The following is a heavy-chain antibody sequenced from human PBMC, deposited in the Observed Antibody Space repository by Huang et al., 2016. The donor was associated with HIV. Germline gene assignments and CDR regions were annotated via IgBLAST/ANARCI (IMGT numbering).Heavy chain of an antibody. V-gene: IGHV3-23*01. CDR2: TTGSGGST. CDR1: GFTFGSYA. J-gene: IGHJ3*02. CDR3: AKHLGGRRGFTFIVLFGAFDM. D-gene: IGHD3-22*01. Sequence: EVQLLESGGGLAQPGGSLSLSCTASGFTFGSYALNWVRQAPGKGREGVAGTTGSGGSTDYANSVKGRFTISRDNSKNTLYLQMNSLRAEDTALYYCAKHLGGRRGFTFIVLFGAFDMWGQGTMVTVSS.